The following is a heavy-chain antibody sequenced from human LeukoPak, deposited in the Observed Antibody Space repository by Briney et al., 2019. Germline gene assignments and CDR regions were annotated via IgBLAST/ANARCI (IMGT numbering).Heavy chain of an antibody. Sequence: GGSLRLSCAASGFTFSSYAMSWVRQAPGKGLEWVSAISGSGGSTYHADSVKGRFTISRDNSRNTLFLQMNSLRAEDTAVYYCAHGAMYQLDYWGQGTLVTVSS. CDR2: ISGSGGST. J-gene: IGHJ4*02. D-gene: IGHD2-2*01. CDR1: GFTFSSYA. V-gene: IGHV3-23*01. CDR3: AHGAMYQLDY.